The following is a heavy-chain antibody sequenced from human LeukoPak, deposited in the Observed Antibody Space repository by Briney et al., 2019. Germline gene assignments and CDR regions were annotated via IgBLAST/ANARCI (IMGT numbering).Heavy chain of an antibody. CDR2: IYPGDSDT. J-gene: IGHJ6*03. CDR1: GYSFTSYW. D-gene: IGHD3-16*01. Sequence: GESLKISCKGSGYSFTSYWIGWVRQLPGKGLEWMGIIYPGDSDTRYSPSFQGQVTISADKSISTAYLQWSSLKASDTAMYYCARGGRVSSPVPHYYYYYMDVWGKGTTVTVSS. V-gene: IGHV5-51*01. CDR3: ARGGRVSSPVPHYYYYYMDV.